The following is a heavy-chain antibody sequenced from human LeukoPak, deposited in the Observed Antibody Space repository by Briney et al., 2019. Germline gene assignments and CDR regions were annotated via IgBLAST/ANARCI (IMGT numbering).Heavy chain of an antibody. J-gene: IGHJ6*02. Sequence: GESLKISCATSGYNFPRHWIGWVRQMPGKGLEWMGIIYPGDSDTRYSPSFQGQVTISADKSISTAYLQWSSLKASDTAMYYCARQAVRDGRDYYYYGMDVWGQGTTVTVSS. CDR2: IYPGDSDT. CDR3: ARQAVRDGRDYYYYGMDV. V-gene: IGHV5-51*01. CDR1: GYNFPRHW.